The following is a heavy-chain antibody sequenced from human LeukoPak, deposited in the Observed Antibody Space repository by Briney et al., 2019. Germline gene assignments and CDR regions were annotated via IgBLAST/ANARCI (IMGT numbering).Heavy chain of an antibody. CDR2: ISSSSSTI. D-gene: IGHD6-13*01. CDR1: GFTFSSYS. Sequence: GGSLRLSCAASGFTFSSYSMNWVRQAPGKGLKWLSYISSSSSTIYYADSVKGRFTISRDNAKNSLYLQMNSLRAEDTAVYYCAREWGAAVDYWGQGTLVTVSS. V-gene: IGHV3-48*04. J-gene: IGHJ4*02. CDR3: AREWGAAVDY.